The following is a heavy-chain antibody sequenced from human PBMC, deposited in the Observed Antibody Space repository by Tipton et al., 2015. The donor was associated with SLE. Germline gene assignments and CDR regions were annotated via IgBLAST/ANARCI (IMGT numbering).Heavy chain of an antibody. V-gene: IGHV4-61*09. J-gene: IGHJ3*02. CDR1: GGSVSSGRFY. CDR3: AREGWGMEVHAFDI. D-gene: IGHD1-1*01. Sequence: TLSLTCTVSGGSVSSGRFYWTWIRQPAGKGLEWIGHIYTSDNIKYNPSLKSRVSISADTSKNQFSLKVNSVHAADTAVYYCAREGWGMEVHAFDIWGQGTVVTVSS. CDR2: IYTSDNI.